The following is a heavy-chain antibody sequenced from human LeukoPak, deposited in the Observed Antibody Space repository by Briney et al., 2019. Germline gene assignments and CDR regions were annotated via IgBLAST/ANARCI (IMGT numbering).Heavy chain of an antibody. CDR2: ISGSGDYT. V-gene: IGHV3-23*01. D-gene: IGHD2-8*01. CDR1: GFTFSSHG. CDR3: AKDRCSNGIGCYYYYMDV. J-gene: IGHJ6*03. Sequence: GGSLRLSCAASGFTFSSHGMSWVRQAPGKGLEWVSTISGSGDYTYYADSVKGRFTISRDNSKNILYLQMNSLRAEDTAVYYCAKDRCSNGIGCYYYYMDVWGKGTTVTISS.